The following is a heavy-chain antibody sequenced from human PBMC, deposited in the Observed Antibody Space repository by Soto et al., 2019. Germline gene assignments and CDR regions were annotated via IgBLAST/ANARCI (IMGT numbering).Heavy chain of an antibody. J-gene: IGHJ4*02. Sequence: GESLKISCKGSGYSFTSYWIGWVRQMPGKGLEWMGIIYPGDSDTRYSPSFHGQVTISADKAISTAYLQWSSLKASDSAMYYCARHVANSGSYDPLDYWGQGTLVTVSS. CDR2: IYPGDSDT. CDR3: ARHVANSGSYDPLDY. V-gene: IGHV5-51*01. CDR1: GYSFTSYW. D-gene: IGHD1-26*01.